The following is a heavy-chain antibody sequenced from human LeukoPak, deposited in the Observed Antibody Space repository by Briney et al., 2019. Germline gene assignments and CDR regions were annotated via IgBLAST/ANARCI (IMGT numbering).Heavy chain of an antibody. CDR1: GYTFTSYY. J-gene: IGHJ4*02. Sequence: ASVTVSCKASGYTFTSYYMHWVRQAPGQGLEWMGIINPSGGGTSYAQKFQGRVTMTRDTSTSTVYMELGSLRSEDTAVYYCARGPGWGIAAAAPGGYWGQGTLVTVSS. D-gene: IGHD6-13*01. CDR2: INPSGGGT. CDR3: ARGPGWGIAAAAPGGY. V-gene: IGHV1-46*01.